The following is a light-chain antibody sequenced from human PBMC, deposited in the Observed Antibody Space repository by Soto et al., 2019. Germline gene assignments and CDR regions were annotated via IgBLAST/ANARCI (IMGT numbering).Light chain of an antibody. V-gene: IGKV3-20*01. J-gene: IGKJ1*01. CDR3: QPYGSSPT. CDR1: QSVSSSY. CDR2: GAS. Sequence: EIVLTQSPGTLSLSPGERATLSCRASQSVSSSYLAWYQQKPGQAPRLLIYGASSRATGIPDRFSGSGSGTDFALTISRLEPEDFAVYYCQPYGSSPTFGQGTKGEIK.